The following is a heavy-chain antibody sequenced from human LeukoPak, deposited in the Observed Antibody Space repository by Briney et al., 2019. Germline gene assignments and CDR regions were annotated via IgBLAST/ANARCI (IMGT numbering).Heavy chain of an antibody. V-gene: IGHV3-30-3*01. CDR2: ISYDGSNK. Sequence: GRSLRLSCAASGFTFSSYAMHWVRQAPGKGLEWVAVISYDGSNKYYADSVKGQFTISRDNSKNTLYLQMNSLRAEDTAVYYCARDSTDNPKYSSGWYFDYWGQGTLVTVSS. CDR1: GFTFSSYA. CDR3: ARDSTDNPKYSSGWYFDY. J-gene: IGHJ4*02. D-gene: IGHD6-19*01.